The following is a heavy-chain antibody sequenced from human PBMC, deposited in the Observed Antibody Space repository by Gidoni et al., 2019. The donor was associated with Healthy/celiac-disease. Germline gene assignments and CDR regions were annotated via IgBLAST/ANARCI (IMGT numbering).Heavy chain of an antibody. V-gene: IGHV4-61*02. CDR1: GGSISSGSYY. CDR3: ARGSQRDFWSGYYRGDYYYYGMDV. J-gene: IGHJ6*02. Sequence: QVQLQESGPGLVKPSQTLSLTCTISGGSISSGSYYWSWIRQPAGKGLEWIGRIYTSGSTNYNPSLKSRVTMSVDTSKNQFSLKLSSVTAADTAVYYCARGSQRDFWSGYYRGDYYYYGMDVWGQGTTVTVSS. CDR2: IYTSGST. D-gene: IGHD3-3*01.